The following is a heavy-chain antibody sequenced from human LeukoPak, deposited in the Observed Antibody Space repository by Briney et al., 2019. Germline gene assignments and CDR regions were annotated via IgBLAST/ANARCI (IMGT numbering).Heavy chain of an antibody. D-gene: IGHD5-12*01. CDR1: GGTFSSYA. Sequence: GASVKVSCKASGGTFSSYAISRVRQAPGQGLEWMGRIIPILGIANYAQKFQGRVTITADKSTSTAYMELSSLRSEDTAVYYCARDRDSGYRHGAFDIWGQGTMVTVSS. CDR2: IIPILGIA. V-gene: IGHV1-69*04. J-gene: IGHJ3*02. CDR3: ARDRDSGYRHGAFDI.